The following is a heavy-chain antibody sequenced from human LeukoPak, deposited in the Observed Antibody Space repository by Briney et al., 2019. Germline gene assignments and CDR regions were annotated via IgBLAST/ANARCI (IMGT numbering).Heavy chain of an antibody. CDR1: GGSFSGYY. D-gene: IGHD3-10*01. J-gene: IGHJ6*02. V-gene: IGHV4-34*01. Sequence: PSETLSLTCAVYGGSFSGYYWSWIRQPPGKGLEWIGEINHSGSTNYNPSLKSRVTISGDTSKNQFSLKRSSVTASNTAVYYCAVWFGELPYHYYYYGMDVWGQGTTVTVSS. CDR2: INHSGST. CDR3: AVWFGELPYHYYYYGMDV.